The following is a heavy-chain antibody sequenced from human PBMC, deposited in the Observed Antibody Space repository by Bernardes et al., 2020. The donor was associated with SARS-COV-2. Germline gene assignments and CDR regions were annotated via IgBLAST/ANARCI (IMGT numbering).Heavy chain of an antibody. CDR2: ISGSGTST. D-gene: IGHD5-18*01. Sequence: GWSLRLSCAASGFTFHTYAMTWVRQGPGKGLEWISHISGSGTSTLYADSAKGRFTISRDNSKNTLYLQMNSLRAEDTAIYYCAKDSRNYMLGGYPHFDYWGQGTLVTVSS. J-gene: IGHJ4*02. V-gene: IGHV3-23*01. CDR3: AKDSRNYMLGGYPHFDY. CDR1: GFTFHTYA.